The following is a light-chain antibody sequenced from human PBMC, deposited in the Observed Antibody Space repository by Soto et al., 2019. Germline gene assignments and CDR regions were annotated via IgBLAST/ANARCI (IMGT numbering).Light chain of an antibody. CDR1: QSISSW. CDR3: QQYNSYPGT. V-gene: IGKV1-5*03. J-gene: IGKJ1*01. CDR2: KAS. Sequence: DIQMTQSPSTLSASVGDRVTITCRASQSISSWLAWYQQKPGKAPKLLIYKASSLESGVPSRFIGSGSGSVFTLTISSLQPDDFATYYCQQYNSYPGTFGQGTKVDIK.